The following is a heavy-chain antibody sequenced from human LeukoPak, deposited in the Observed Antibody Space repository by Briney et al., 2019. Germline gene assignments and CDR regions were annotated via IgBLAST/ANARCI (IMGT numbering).Heavy chain of an antibody. V-gene: IGHV4-34*01. CDR3: ARGSYDYVWGSYRYRDYFDY. CDR2: INHSGST. D-gene: IGHD3-16*02. Sequence: PSETLSLTCAVYGGSFSGYYWSWIRQPPGKGLEWIGEINHSGSTNYNPSLKSRVTISVDTSKNQFSLKLSSVTAADTAVYYCARGSYDYVWGSYRYRDYFDYWGQGTLVTVSS. CDR1: GGSFSGYY. J-gene: IGHJ4*02.